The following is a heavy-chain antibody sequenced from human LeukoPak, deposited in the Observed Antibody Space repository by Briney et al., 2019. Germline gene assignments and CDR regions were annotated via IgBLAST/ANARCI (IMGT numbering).Heavy chain of an antibody. CDR3: AKGYCSSTSCYTDY. D-gene: IGHD2-2*02. Sequence: GGSLRLSCTASGFTFDDYAMHWVRQAPGKGLEWVSGISWNSGSIGYADSVKGRFTISRDNAKNSLYLQMNSLRAEDMALYYCAKGYCSSTSCYTDYWGQGTLVTVSS. CDR1: GFTFDDYA. V-gene: IGHV3-9*03. CDR2: ISWNSGSI. J-gene: IGHJ4*02.